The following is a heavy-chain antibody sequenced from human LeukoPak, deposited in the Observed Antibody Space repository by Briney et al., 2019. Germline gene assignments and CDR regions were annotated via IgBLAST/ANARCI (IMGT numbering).Heavy chain of an antibody. CDR1: GFTFSDAW. CDR3: TTERPYFDN. Sequence: GGSLRLSCAASGFTFSDAWMSWVRQAPGKGLEWVGRIKSKTHGGITQYAAPVKGRFTISRDDSKTTMYLQMNSLKSEDAAMYYCTTERPYFDNWGQGTLVTVSS. CDR2: IKSKTHGGIT. J-gene: IGHJ4*02. V-gene: IGHV3-15*01.